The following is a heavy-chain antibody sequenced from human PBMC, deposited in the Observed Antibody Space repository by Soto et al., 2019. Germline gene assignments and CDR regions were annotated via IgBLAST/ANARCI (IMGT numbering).Heavy chain of an antibody. CDR2: ISYSGSS. J-gene: IGHJ6*02. CDR3: ARADPPWDTAMVTRYYYGMDV. CDR1: GGSMSSHY. D-gene: IGHD5-18*01. Sequence: SETLSLTCTVSGGSMSSHYWTWLRQPPGKGLEWIGYISYSGSSYYNPSLKSRVTISADTSRDQFSLRLTSVIAADTAMYYCARADPPWDTAMVTRYYYGMDVWGQGTTVTVSS. V-gene: IGHV4-59*11.